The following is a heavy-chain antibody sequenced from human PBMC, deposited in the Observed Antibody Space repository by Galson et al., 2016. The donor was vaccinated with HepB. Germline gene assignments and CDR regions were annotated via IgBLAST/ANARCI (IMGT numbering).Heavy chain of an antibody. J-gene: IGHJ4*02. D-gene: IGHD3-10*01. V-gene: IGHV3-7*03. CDR2: IKHGGTEK. CDR3: ARSYGLASYYSIPVY. CDR1: GFTFSDYY. Sequence: SLRLSCAASGFTFSDYYMSWVRQAPGTGLEWVANIKHGGTEKFYVDSVKGRFTISRDNAKDSLYLEMNSLRAEDTAVYYCARSYGLASYYSIPVYWGQGTLVTVSS.